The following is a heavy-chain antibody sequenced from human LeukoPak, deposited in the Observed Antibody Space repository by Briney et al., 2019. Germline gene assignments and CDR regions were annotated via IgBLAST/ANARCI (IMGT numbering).Heavy chain of an antibody. J-gene: IGHJ4*02. CDR2: LNPDSAGT. D-gene: IGHD4/OR15-4a*01. Sequence: ASVKVSCKASGYTFNGYYMHWVRQAPGQGLEWMGWLNPDSAGTNYAQRFQGRVTMTRDPSISTAYMELSRLKSDDTAVYYCARRAGAYSHPYDYWGQGTLVTVSS. CDR1: GYTFNGYY. CDR3: ARRAGAYSHPYDY. V-gene: IGHV1-2*02.